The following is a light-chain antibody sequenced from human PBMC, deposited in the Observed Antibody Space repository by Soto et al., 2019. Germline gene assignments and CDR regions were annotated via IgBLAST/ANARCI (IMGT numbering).Light chain of an antibody. Sequence: EIVLTQSPATLSLSPGDRATLSCRASQTVSSTYLSWYQQKPEQAPRLLIYGTSTRATGIPARFTGSGSGTDFTLTISSLQPEDFAVYYCLQDFNLPPYSFGQGTKLEIK. CDR2: GTS. CDR3: LQDFNLPPYS. J-gene: IGKJ2*03. V-gene: IGKV3D-7*01. CDR1: QTVSSTY.